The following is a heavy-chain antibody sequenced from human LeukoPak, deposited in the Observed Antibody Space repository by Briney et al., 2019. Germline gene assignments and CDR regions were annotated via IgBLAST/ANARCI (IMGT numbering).Heavy chain of an antibody. V-gene: IGHV1-18*01. CDR2: ISAYNGNT. CDR3: ARGDGYYDSSGYSALDY. J-gene: IGHJ4*02. CDR1: GYTFTSYG. Sequence: ASVKVSCKASGYTFTSYGISWVRQAPGQGLEWMGWISAYNGNTNYAQKLQGRVTMTTDTSTSTAYMELRSLRSDDTAVYYCARGDGYYDSSGYSALDYWGQGTLVTVSS. D-gene: IGHD3-22*01.